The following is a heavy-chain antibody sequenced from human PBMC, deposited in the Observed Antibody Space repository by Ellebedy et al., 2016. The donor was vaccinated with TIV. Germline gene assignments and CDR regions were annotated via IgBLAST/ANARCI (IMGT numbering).Heavy chain of an antibody. Sequence: AASVKVSCKASGYTFTSYGISWVRQAPGQGLEWMGIINPSGGSTSYAQKFQGWVTMTRDTSISTAYMELSRLRSDDTAVYYCARDNRGYSSSWYDYWGQGTLVTVSS. CDR3: ARDNRGYSSSWYDY. CDR2: INPSGGST. D-gene: IGHD6-13*01. J-gene: IGHJ4*02. V-gene: IGHV1-46*01. CDR1: GYTFTSYG.